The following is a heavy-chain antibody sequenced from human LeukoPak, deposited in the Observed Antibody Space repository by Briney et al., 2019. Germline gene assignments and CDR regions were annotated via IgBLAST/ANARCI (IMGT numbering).Heavy chain of an antibody. V-gene: IGHV4-59*01. J-gene: IGHJ4*02. D-gene: IGHD3-22*01. CDR2: IYYSGST. CDR3: ARVFGAYESRGFDH. CDR1: GGSIGSYY. Sequence: SETLSLTCTVSGGSIGSYYWSWFRQPPGKGLEWIGDIYYSGSTNYNPSLKSRVTISVDTSKNQFSLKLSSVSAADTAVYYCARVFGAYESRGFDHWGQGTLVTVSS.